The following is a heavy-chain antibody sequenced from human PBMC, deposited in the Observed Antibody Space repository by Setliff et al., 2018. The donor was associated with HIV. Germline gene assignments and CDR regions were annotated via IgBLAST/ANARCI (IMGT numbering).Heavy chain of an antibody. J-gene: IGHJ5*02. V-gene: IGHV1-69*06. CDR2: IIPIFGTP. Sequence: SVKVSCKASGGTSSNYAINWVRQAPGQGLEWMGRIIPIFGTPNYAQKFQGRVTITADKSTNTAYMQLSSLRSEDTAVYYCARDPAFRRYYDILTGYSPSWFDPWGQGTLVTVSS. D-gene: IGHD3-9*01. CDR1: GGTSSNYA. CDR3: ARDPAFRRYYDILTGYSPSWFDP.